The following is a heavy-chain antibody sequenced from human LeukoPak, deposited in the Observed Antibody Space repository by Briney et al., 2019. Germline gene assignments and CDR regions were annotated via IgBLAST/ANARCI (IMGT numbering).Heavy chain of an antibody. Sequence: GGSLRLSCAASGFTFSDYYMSWVRQAPGKGLEWVANIKQDGSEKYYVDSVKGRFTISRDNAKNSLYLQMNSLRAEDTAVYYCARVEVGATSPLDYWGQGTLVTVSS. V-gene: IGHV3-7*01. J-gene: IGHJ4*02. CDR1: GFTFSDYY. CDR3: ARVEVGATSPLDY. CDR2: IKQDGSEK. D-gene: IGHD1-26*01.